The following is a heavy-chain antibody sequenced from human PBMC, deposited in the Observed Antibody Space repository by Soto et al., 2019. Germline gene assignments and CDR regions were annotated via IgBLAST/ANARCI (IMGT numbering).Heavy chain of an antibody. D-gene: IGHD3-22*01. Sequence: GGSLRLSCTASGFTFGDYAMSWFRQAPGKGLEWVGFIRSKAYGGRTEYAASVKGRFTISSDDSKSIAYLQMNSLKTEDTAVYYCTRVRYYYDSSGYDAFDIWGQGTMVTVSS. J-gene: IGHJ3*02. V-gene: IGHV3-49*03. CDR1: GFTFGDYA. CDR3: TRVRYYYDSSGYDAFDI. CDR2: IRSKAYGGRT.